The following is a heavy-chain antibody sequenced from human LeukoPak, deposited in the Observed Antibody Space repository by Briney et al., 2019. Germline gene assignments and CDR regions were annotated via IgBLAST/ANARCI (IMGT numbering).Heavy chain of an antibody. CDR2: ISAYNGNT. CDR1: GYTFTSYG. V-gene: IGHV1-18*01. Sequence: ASVKVSCKASGYTFTSYGISWVRQAPGQGLEWMGWISAYNGNTNYAQRLQGRVTMTTDTSTSTAYMELRSLRSEDTAVYYCATDVHYYDSSGYYYFDYWGQGTLVTVSS. D-gene: IGHD3-22*01. CDR3: ATDVHYYDSSGYYYFDY. J-gene: IGHJ4*02.